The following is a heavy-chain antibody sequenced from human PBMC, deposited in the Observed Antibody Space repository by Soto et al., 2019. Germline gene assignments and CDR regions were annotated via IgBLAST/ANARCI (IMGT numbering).Heavy chain of an antibody. Sequence: QSLTCTVSGGSISSGGYYWSWIRQHPGKGLEWIGYIYYSGSTYYNPSLKSRVTISVDTSKNQFSLKLSSVTAADTAVYYCARLAYGDYGHEDYWGHGTLVTGSS. J-gene: IGHJ4*01. CDR3: ARLAYGDYGHEDY. CDR1: GGSISSGGYY. CDR2: IYYSGST. D-gene: IGHD4-17*01. V-gene: IGHV4-31*03.